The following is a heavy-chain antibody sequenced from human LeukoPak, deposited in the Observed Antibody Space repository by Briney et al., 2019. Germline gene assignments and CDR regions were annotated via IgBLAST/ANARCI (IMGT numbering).Heavy chain of an antibody. CDR2: IYYIVRT. CDR1: GGSISIYY. J-gene: IGHJ6*03. CDR3: ARRHYYYYYMDV. Sequence: SESLSHTRTVSGGSISIYYWCWSRQRPRERLGWIGYIYYIVRTNYNPSPKRRVTIAVDKTKKQFPLKLSSVTAADTAVYYCARRHYYYYYMDVWGKGTTVTASS. V-gene: IGHV4-59*01.